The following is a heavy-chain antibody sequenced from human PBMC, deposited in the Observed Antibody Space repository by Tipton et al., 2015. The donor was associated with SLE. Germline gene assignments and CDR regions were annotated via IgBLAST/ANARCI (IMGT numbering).Heavy chain of an antibody. Sequence: LRLSCTVSGDSIRSYYWSWIRQTPGKGLEWIGKIYYGGSTHYNPSFKSRVTISVNRYKNQFSLSLNSATAADTAVYYCARHRDHSDYEFDYWDQGTLVTVSS. V-gene: IGHV4-59*08. CDR3: ARHRDHSDYEFDY. CDR2: IYYGGST. D-gene: IGHD4-11*01. J-gene: IGHJ4*02. CDR1: GDSIRSYY.